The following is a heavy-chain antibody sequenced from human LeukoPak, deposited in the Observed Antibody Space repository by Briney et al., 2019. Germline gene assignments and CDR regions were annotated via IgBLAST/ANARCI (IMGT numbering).Heavy chain of an antibody. J-gene: IGHJ4*02. Sequence: GGSLRLSCAASGFPFNVQTMSWVRQAPGKGLDWVASMRQDGSEIYYVDSVKGRFTISRDNAKNSLYLQMNSLRAEDTALYYCAKDIRVGWSGQYYFDYWGQGTLVTVSS. CDR2: MRQDGSEI. V-gene: IGHV3-7*03. CDR1: GFPFNVQT. CDR3: AKDIRVGWSGQYYFDY. D-gene: IGHD6-19*01.